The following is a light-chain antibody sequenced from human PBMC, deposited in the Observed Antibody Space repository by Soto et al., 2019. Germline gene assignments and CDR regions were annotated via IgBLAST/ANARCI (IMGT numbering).Light chain of an antibody. Sequence: DLQLTQSPSTLSASVGDRVTITCRASQSISSWVAWYQQNPGKAPKVLIYKAASLECGVPSRFSVHGLRTQFTLTIRTLQPDDVAPYYCHLYNSYTYAFGQGTQLESK. CDR2: KAA. CDR3: HLYNSYTYA. V-gene: IGKV1-5*03. CDR1: QSISSW. J-gene: IGKJ2*01.